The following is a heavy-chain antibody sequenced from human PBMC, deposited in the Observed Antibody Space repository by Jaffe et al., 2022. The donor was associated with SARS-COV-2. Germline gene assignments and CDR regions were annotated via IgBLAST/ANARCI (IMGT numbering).Heavy chain of an antibody. D-gene: IGHD3-10*01. J-gene: IGHJ6*02. CDR2: FASGGGT. V-gene: IGHV3-23*01. CDR3: ASLGDLDV. Sequence: EVQLLQSGGGLVQPGGSLGLSCAGSGFSFSTHTLTWVRQAPGKGLEWVSAFASGGGTYYADSVRGRFTISRDNSKNTLYLQMNSLRAEDTAVYYCASLGDLDVWGQGTTVTVSS. CDR1: GFSFSTHT.